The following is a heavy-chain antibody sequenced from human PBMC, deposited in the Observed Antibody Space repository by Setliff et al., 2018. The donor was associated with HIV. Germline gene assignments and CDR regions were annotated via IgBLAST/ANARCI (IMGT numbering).Heavy chain of an antibody. CDR3: ARGRAIFGVVKPYFDY. Sequence: GGSLRLSCAASGFTFSSYAMHWVRQAPGKGLEWVAVISYDGNKKYYADSVKGRFTISRDNAKNSLYLQMNSLRVEDTAVYYCARGRAIFGVVKPYFDYWGQGTLVTVSS. D-gene: IGHD3-3*01. CDR1: GFTFSSYA. V-gene: IGHV3-30*12. J-gene: IGHJ4*02. CDR2: ISYDGNKK.